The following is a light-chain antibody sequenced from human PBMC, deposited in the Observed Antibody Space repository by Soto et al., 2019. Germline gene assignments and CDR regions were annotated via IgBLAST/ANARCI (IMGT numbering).Light chain of an antibody. CDR1: QSVASSY. CDR2: SAS. Sequence: EVVLTQSPGTLSLSPGERVTLSCRASQSVASSYLAWYQQKPGRAPRLLFYSASSRATGIPDRFSGSGSGTDFTLTISSLQPEDVATYYCLQDHTYPWTFGQGTRVEI. V-gene: IGKV3-20*01. J-gene: IGKJ1*01. CDR3: LQDHTYPWT.